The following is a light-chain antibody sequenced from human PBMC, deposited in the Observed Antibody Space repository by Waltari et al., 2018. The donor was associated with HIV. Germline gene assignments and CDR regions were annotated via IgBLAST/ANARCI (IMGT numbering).Light chain of an antibody. CDR3: GTWDSNLSVVL. CDR2: ENN. V-gene: IGLV1-51*01. Sequence: SVLTQPPSLSAAPGQKVTISCYGSDSDIGNNYVSWYQQLPETAPKLLIHENNKRPSGIPGRFSGSKSGTSATLAITGLQTGDEADYFCGTWDSNLSVVLFGGGTKVTVL. J-gene: IGLJ2*01. CDR1: DSDIGNNY.